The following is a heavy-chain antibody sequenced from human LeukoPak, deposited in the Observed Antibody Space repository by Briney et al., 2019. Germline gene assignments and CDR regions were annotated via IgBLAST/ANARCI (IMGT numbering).Heavy chain of an antibody. J-gene: IGHJ4*02. CDR3: AGSRITPYGPFDY. Sequence: SETLSLTCTVSGGSISSSSYYWGWIRQPPGKGLEWIGSIYYSGSTYYNPSLKSRVTISVDTSKNQFSLKLSSVTAADTAVYYCAGSRITPYGPFDYWGQGTLVTVSS. CDR2: IYYSGST. CDR1: GGSISSSSYY. V-gene: IGHV4-39*01. D-gene: IGHD3-10*01.